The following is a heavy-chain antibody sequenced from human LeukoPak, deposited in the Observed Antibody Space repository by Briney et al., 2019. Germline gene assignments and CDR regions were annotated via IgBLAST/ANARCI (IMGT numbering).Heavy chain of an antibody. J-gene: IGHJ2*01. V-gene: IGHV4-39*07. CDR2: LYYTGST. D-gene: IGHD3-22*01. CDR3: ARAPKYYFDSSASWYFDI. Sequence: PSETLTLTCTVSGGSISSSSYYWGWIRQPPGKGLEWIGSLYYTGSTYYNPSLKSRVTISLDESKNQFYLKLNSVTAADTAVYYCARAPKYYFDSSASWYFDIWGLGTLVAVSS. CDR1: GGSISSSSYY.